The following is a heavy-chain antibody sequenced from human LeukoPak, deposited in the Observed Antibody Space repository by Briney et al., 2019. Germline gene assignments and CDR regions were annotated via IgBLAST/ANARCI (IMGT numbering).Heavy chain of an antibody. D-gene: IGHD2/OR15-2a*01. CDR2: TGSGGGT. CDR3: AREGPRGNSQFDY. V-gene: IGHV3-23*01. J-gene: IGHJ4*02. CDR1: GFTFSNYA. Sequence: PGGSLRLSCAASGFTFSNYAMSWVRQAPGKGLEWVSATGSGGGTFYADSVKGRFTISRDNSKNTLYLQMNSLRAEDTAVYYCAREGPRGNSQFDYWGQGTLVTVSS.